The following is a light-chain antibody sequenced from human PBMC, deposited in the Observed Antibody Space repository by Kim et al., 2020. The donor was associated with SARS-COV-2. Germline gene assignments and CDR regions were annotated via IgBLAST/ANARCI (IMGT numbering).Light chain of an antibody. V-gene: IGLV1-44*01. Sequence: PGQGVTISCSGSSSNIGTYTINWYQHFPGTAPKLLIYSNNQRPSGVPDRFSGSKSGTSASLTISGLQAEDEADYYCCSYAGSSSYVFGTGTKVTVL. CDR1: SSNIGTYT. J-gene: IGLJ1*01. CDR3: CSYAGSSSYV. CDR2: SNN.